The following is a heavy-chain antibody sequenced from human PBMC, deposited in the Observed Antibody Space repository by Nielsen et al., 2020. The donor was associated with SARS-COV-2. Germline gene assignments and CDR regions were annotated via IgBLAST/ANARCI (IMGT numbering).Heavy chain of an antibody. CDR1: GYTFTNYG. Sequence: ASVKVSCMASGYTFTNYGISWVRQAPGQGLEWMGWIKPNRGSTTYAQIFQGRVTMTRDTSISTAYLELSGLRSDDTAVYFCATHSSASYYGFDFWGQGTLVTVSS. CDR2: IKPNRGST. J-gene: IGHJ4*02. V-gene: IGHV1-2*02. D-gene: IGHD3-22*01. CDR3: ATHSSASYYGFDF.